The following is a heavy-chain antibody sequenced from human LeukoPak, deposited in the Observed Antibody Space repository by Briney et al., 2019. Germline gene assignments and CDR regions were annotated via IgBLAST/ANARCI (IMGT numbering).Heavy chain of an antibody. CDR1: GFTVSTNY. J-gene: IGHJ4*02. CDR2: IYTGGST. V-gene: IGHV3-53*01. Sequence: GGSLRLSXAASGFTVSTNYMSWVRQAPGKGMEWISIIYTGGSTYYADSVKGRFTISRDNSKNTLYLQMNSLRAEDTAVYYCAKGRYGDYAAMDYWGQGTLVTVSS. CDR3: AKGRYGDYAAMDY. D-gene: IGHD4-17*01.